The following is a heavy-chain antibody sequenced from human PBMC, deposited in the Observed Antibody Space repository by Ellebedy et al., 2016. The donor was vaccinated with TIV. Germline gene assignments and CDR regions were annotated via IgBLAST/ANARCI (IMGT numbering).Heavy chain of an antibody. CDR2: VNKDGSLT. Sequence: GGSLRLXXTASGFTFSPYTMNWVRQAPGQGLVWVSRVNKDGSLTEYADSVKGRFTISRDNAKNTLYLQMNSLRAEDTAVYYCARDGDRIAAAGFDYWGQGTLVTVSS. V-gene: IGHV3-74*03. CDR1: GFTFSPYT. CDR3: ARDGDRIAAAGFDY. J-gene: IGHJ4*02. D-gene: IGHD6-13*01.